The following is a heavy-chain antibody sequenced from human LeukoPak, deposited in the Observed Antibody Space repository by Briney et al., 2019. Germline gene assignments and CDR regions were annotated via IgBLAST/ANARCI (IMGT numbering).Heavy chain of an antibody. CDR3: ARSAVVPAAHFDY. Sequence: GGSLRLSCAASGFTVSTNYMSWVRQAPGKGLEWVSYISSSGSTIYYADSVKGRFTISRDNAENSLYLQMNSLRAEDTAVYYCARSAVVPAAHFDYWGQGTLVTVSS. CDR2: ISSSGSTI. CDR1: GFTVSTNY. V-gene: IGHV3-11*04. J-gene: IGHJ4*02. D-gene: IGHD2-2*01.